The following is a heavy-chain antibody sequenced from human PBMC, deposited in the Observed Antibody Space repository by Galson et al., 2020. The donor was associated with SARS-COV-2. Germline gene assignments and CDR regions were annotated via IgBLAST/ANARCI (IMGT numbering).Heavy chain of an antibody. V-gene: IGHV1-69*10. CDR2: IIPILGIA. CDR3: ARTIQLWSGEGCDYYYYYMDV. CDR1: GGTFSSYA. J-gene: IGHJ6*03. Sequence: KISCKASGGTFSSYAISWVRQAPGQGLEWMGGIIPILGIANYAQKFQGRVTITADKSTSTAYMELSSLRSEDTAVYYCARTIQLWSGEGCDYYYYYMDVGGKGTTVTVSS. D-gene: IGHD5-18*01.